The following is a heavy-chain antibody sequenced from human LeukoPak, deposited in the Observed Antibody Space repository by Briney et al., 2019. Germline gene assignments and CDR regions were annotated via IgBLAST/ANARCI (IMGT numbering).Heavy chain of an antibody. CDR1: GYTFTDYY. CDR2: INPNDGDT. J-gene: IGHJ4*02. D-gene: IGHD2-2*01. V-gene: IGHV1-2*02. CDR3: ARANFLYCSSSTCLFDY. Sequence: ASVKVSCKASGYTFTDYYMHWVRQAPGQGFEWRGWINPNDGDTNYAQKFQGRVTMTRDTSISTAHMEVSRLRSDDTAVYYCARANFLYCSSSTCLFDYWGQGTLVTVSS.